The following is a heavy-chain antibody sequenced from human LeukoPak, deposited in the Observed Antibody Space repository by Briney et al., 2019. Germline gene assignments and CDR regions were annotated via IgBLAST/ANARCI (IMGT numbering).Heavy chain of an antibody. D-gene: IGHD2-15*01. Sequence: NPSETLSLTCTVSGYSISSGYFWGWIRQPPGKGPEWIGSIFHSGDVYYNPALQSRVTISIDASTNRFSLKLTSVTAADTALYYCARVVASTSIDSWGQGTLVTVSS. V-gene: IGHV4-38-2*02. CDR3: ARVVASTSIDS. J-gene: IGHJ4*02. CDR2: IFHSGDV. CDR1: GYSISSGYF.